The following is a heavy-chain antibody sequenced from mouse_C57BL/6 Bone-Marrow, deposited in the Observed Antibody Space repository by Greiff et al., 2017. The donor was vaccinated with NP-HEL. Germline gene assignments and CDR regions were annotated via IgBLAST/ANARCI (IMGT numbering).Heavy chain of an antibody. V-gene: IGHV5-12*01. Sequence: EVKLVESGGGLVQPGGSLKLSCAASGFTFSDYYMYWVRQTPEKRLEWVAYISNGGGSTYYPDTVKGRFTISRANAKNTLYLQRSRLKSEDTAMYYCARRSAGPYAMDYWGQGTSVTVSS. CDR1: GFTFSDYY. D-gene: IGHD4-1*01. CDR2: ISNGGGST. CDR3: ARRSAGPYAMDY. J-gene: IGHJ4*01.